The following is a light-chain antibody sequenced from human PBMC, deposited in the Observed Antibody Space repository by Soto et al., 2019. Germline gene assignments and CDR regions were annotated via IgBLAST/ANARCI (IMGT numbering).Light chain of an antibody. Sequence: EIVLTQSPGTLSLSPGERAILSCRDSESVSTNYLAWYQQKPGQAPRLLISGASSRATGIPDRFSGSGSGADFTLTINRLEPEDFAVYYCQQYGSVPLTFGGGTKVEIK. V-gene: IGKV3-20*01. CDR1: ESVSTNY. CDR2: GAS. J-gene: IGKJ4*01. CDR3: QQYGSVPLT.